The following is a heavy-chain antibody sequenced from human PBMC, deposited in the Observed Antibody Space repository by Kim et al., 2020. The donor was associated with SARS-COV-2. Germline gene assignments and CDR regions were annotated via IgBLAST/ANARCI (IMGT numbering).Heavy chain of an antibody. V-gene: IGHV3-30*18. Sequence: GGSLRLSCAASGFTFSSYGMHWVRQAPGKGLEWVAVISYDGSDKYYADSVKGRFTISRDNSKNTLYLQMNSLRAEDTAVYYCAKEGMTTIYDAFDIWGQGTMVTVSS. CDR1: GFTFSSYG. D-gene: IGHD4-4*01. J-gene: IGHJ3*02. CDR3: AKEGMTTIYDAFDI. CDR2: ISYDGSDK.